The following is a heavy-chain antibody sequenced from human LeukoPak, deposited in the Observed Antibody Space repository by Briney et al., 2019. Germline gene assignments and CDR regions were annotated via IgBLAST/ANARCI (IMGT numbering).Heavy chain of an antibody. CDR2: INPSGGST. D-gene: IGHD3-22*01. CDR1: GYTFTSYY. J-gene: IGHJ6*03. Sequence: ASVKVSCKASGYTFTSYYMHWVRQAPGQGLEWMGIINPSGGSTSYAQKFQGRVTMTRDTSTSTVYMELSSLRSEDTAVYYCARSPGAGSSGYYGPYYYYYYMDVWGKGTTVTVSS. CDR3: ARSPGAGSSGYYGPYYYYYYMDV. V-gene: IGHV1-46*01.